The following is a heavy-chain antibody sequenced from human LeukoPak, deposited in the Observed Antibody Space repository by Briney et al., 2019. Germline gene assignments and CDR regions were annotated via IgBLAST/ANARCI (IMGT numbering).Heavy chain of an antibody. CDR2: IHPGDSDT. Sequence: GESLKISCKGSGYSFTSYWIGWVRQMPGKGLEWMGIIHPGDSDTRYSPSFQGQVTISADKSISTAYLQWSSLKASDTAMYYRARRGAVTTGGYYFDYWGQGTLVTVSS. V-gene: IGHV5-51*01. CDR1: GYSFTSYW. CDR3: ARRGAVTTGGYYFDY. J-gene: IGHJ4*02. D-gene: IGHD4-17*01.